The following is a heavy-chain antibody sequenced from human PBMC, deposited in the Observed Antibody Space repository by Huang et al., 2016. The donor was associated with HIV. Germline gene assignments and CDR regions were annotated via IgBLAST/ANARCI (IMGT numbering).Heavy chain of an antibody. Sequence: QVQLVQSGAAVEKPGASVKISCKASGYTFTSYSIHWVRQAPGQGLEWMGWVNHGKGKTKYSQKFQGIVTSTRDKSARTVYLELNSLTSEDTALFYCARGWGTRAFDFWGAGTLVTVS. D-gene: IGHD3-16*01. CDR1: GYTFTSYS. V-gene: IGHV1-3*01. J-gene: IGHJ3*01. CDR2: VNHGKGKT. CDR3: ARGWGTRAFDF.